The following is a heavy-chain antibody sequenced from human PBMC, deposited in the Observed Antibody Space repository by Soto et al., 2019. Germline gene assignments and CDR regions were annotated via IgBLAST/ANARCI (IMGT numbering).Heavy chain of an antibody. CDR1: GYTFTSYY. J-gene: IGHJ4*02. D-gene: IGHD6-19*01. Sequence: VQLLQSGAEVKKPGAAVKVSCKASGYTFTSYYMHWVRQAPGQGLEWMGLINPTDGSTSYAQKIQGRVTMPRDTATSTGYMELSSLRSEDTAVYYCARCDSSGCYWGQGTLVTVSS. CDR2: INPTDGST. CDR3: ARCDSSGCY. V-gene: IGHV1-46*03.